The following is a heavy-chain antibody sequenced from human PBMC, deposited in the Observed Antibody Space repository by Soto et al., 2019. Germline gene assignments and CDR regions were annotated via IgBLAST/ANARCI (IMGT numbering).Heavy chain of an antibody. Sequence: PSVTLSVTCAVDGGSFSGYYWSWIRQPPGKGLGWIGEINHSGSTNYNPSLKSRVTISVDTSKNQFSLKLSSVTAADTAVYYCARGGRGDYDFWSGYYIRYYGMDVWGQGTTVTVSS. CDR2: INHSGST. CDR1: GGSFSGYY. V-gene: IGHV4-34*01. J-gene: IGHJ6*02. CDR3: ARGGRGDYDFWSGYYIRYYGMDV. D-gene: IGHD3-3*01.